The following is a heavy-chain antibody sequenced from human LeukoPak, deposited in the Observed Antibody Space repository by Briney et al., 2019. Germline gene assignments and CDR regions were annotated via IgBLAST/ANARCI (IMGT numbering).Heavy chain of an antibody. CDR3: ARDREPTYYYDSSGYPFDY. Sequence: SVKVSCKASGGTFISYAISWVRQAPGQGLEWMGGIIPIFGTANYAQKFQGRVTITADESTSTAYMELSSLKSEDPAVYYCARDREPTYYYDSSGYPFDYWGQGTLVTVSS. J-gene: IGHJ4*02. CDR2: IIPIFGTA. V-gene: IGHV1-69*13. D-gene: IGHD3-22*01. CDR1: GGTFISYA.